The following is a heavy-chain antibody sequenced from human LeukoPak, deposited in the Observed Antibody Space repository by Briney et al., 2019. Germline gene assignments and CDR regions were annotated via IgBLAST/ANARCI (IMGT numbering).Heavy chain of an antibody. CDR2: IYYSGST. CDR1: GGSISSYY. Sequence: SETLSLTCTVSGGSISSYYWSWIRQPPGKGLEWIGYIYYSGSTNYNPSLKSRVTISVDTSKNQFSLKLSSVTAADTAVYYCARFDWDFYYFDYWGQGTLVTVSS. V-gene: IGHV4-59*08. CDR3: ARFDWDFYYFDY. J-gene: IGHJ4*02. D-gene: IGHD1-7*01.